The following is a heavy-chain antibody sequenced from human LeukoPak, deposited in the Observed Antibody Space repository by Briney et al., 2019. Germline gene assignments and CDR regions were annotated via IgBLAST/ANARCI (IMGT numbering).Heavy chain of an antibody. D-gene: IGHD6-19*01. Sequence: SETLSLTCTVSGGSINNFYWSWIRQPPGKGLELIGRIYIVGSTSCNPSLKSRVTISVDTSKSQFSLKVNSVTAADTAVYYCARGYNSGWYAYWGQGTLVTVSS. V-gene: IGHV4-4*08. CDR1: GGSINNFY. J-gene: IGHJ4*02. CDR2: IYIVGST. CDR3: ARGYNSGWYAY.